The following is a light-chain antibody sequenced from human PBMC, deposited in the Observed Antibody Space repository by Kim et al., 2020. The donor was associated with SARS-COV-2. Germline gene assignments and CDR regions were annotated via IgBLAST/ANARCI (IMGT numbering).Light chain of an antibody. CDR2: ATS. J-gene: IGKJ1*01. CDR3: LQDYNYPMT. Sequence: AIQMTQSPSSLSVSVGDRVTITCRASQGIRNDLGWYQQKPGKAPKLLIYATSSLQSGFPSRFSGSGFGTDFTLTISSLQPEDFATYYCLQDYNYPMTFGQGTKVDIK. V-gene: IGKV1-6*01. CDR1: QGIRND.